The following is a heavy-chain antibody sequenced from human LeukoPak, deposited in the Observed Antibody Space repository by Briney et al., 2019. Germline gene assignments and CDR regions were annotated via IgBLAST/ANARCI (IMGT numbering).Heavy chain of an antibody. CDR2: IRYDGNNK. D-gene: IGHD3-22*01. J-gene: IGHJ4*02. V-gene: IGHV3-33*01. CDR3: ARDLIHRSGEANY. CDR1: GFTFSTYG. Sequence: GGSLRLSCAASGFTFSTYGMHWVRQAPGKGLEWVAVIRYDGNNKNYGDSVKGRFTISRDNAKNSLYLQMNSLRAEDTAVYYCARDLIHRSGEANYWGRGTLVTVSS.